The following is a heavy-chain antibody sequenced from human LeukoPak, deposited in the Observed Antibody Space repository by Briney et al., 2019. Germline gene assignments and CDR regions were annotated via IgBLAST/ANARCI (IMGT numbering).Heavy chain of an antibody. CDR1: GFTFSSYW. J-gene: IGHJ6*03. CDR2: IKQDGSEK. V-gene: IGHV3-7*01. Sequence: GGSLRLSCAASGFTFSSYWMSWVRQAPGKGLEWVANIKQDGSEKYYVDSVKGRFTISRDNAKNSLYLQMNSLRAEDTAVYYCAGLDIFLAYYYYMDVWGKGTTVTISS. D-gene: IGHD2-2*03. CDR3: AGLDIFLAYYYYMDV.